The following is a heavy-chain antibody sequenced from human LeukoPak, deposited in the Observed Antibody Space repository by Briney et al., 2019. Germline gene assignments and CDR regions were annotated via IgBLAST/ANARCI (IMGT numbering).Heavy chain of an antibody. V-gene: IGHV4-31*03. D-gene: IGHD6-19*01. J-gene: IGHJ3*02. CDR1: GGSISSGGYY. CDR2: IYYSGST. CDR3: ARGGGVAVAGTGGAFDI. Sequence: SETLSLTCTVSGGSISSGGYYWSWIRQHPGKGLEWIGYIYYSGSTYYNPSLKSRVTISVDTSKNQFSLKLSSVTAADTAVYYCARGGGVAVAGTGGAFDIWGQGTMVTVSS.